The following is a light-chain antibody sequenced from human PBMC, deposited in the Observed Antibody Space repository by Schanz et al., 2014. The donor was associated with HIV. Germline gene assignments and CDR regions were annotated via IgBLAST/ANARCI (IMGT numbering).Light chain of an antibody. Sequence: QSALTQPPSASGSPGQSVTISCTGTSSDVGGYNYVSWYQQHPGKAPKLMIYEVSKRPSGVPDRLSGSKSGNTASLTISGLQAEDEADYYCSSYTSSSTPYVFGTGTKLTVL. CDR2: EVS. V-gene: IGLV2-8*01. CDR3: SSYTSSSTPYV. J-gene: IGLJ1*01. CDR1: SSDVGGYNY.